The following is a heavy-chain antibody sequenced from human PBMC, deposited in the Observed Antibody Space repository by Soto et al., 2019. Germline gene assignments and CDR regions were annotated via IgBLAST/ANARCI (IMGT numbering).Heavy chain of an antibody. Sequence: EVQLVESGGGLVQPGGSLRLSCAASGFTFSTHWMTWVRQAPGKGLEWVANINPDGSDKNYVDSVKGRFTISRDNVKNSLYLQVNSLRAEDTALYYCVRARIDLWGRGTLVTVSS. J-gene: IGHJ2*01. V-gene: IGHV3-7*01. CDR2: INPDGSDK. CDR3: VRARIDL. CDR1: GFTFSTHW.